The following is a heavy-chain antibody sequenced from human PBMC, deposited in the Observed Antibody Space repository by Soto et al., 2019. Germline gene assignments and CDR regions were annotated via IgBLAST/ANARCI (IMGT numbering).Heavy chain of an antibody. CDR1: GFTVSSNY. J-gene: IGHJ6*02. D-gene: IGHD2-2*01. Sequence: GGSLRLSCAASGFTVSSNYMSWVRQAPGKGLEWVSVIYSGGSTYYADSVKGRFTISRDNSKNTLYLQMNSLRAEDTAVYYCASSPRGYCSGTSCRELGNYYGMDVWGQGTTVTVSS. V-gene: IGHV3-53*01. CDR2: IYSGGST. CDR3: ASSPRGYCSGTSCRELGNYYGMDV.